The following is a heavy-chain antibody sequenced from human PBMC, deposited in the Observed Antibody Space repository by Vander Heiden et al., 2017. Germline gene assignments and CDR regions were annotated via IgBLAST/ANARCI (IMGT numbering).Heavy chain of an antibody. D-gene: IGHD5-12*01. CDR3: TMSGYRYNGWTY. V-gene: IGHV4-61*01. CDR1: GHSVSSGKYY. Sequence: QVQLQESGPGLVKPSETLSLTCTVSGHSVSSGKYYWSWIRQPPGKGLEWIGYIDYSGSTNYNPSLKNRVTISVDTSKNQFSLKLSSVTAGGPAVYYCTMSGYRYNGWTYWGQGILVTVSS. CDR2: IDYSGST. J-gene: IGHJ4*02.